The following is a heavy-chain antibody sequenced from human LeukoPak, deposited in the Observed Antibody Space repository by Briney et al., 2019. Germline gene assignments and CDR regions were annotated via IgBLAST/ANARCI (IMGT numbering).Heavy chain of an antibody. Sequence: PGGSLRLSCAASGFTVSVNYMNWVRQAPGKGLEWVSYISSRGSTIYYADSVKGRFTISRDNAKNSLYLQMNSLRAEDTAVYYCAGVLVVLIREGDAFDIWGQGTMVTVSS. V-gene: IGHV3-11*04. J-gene: IGHJ3*02. D-gene: IGHD3-22*01. CDR3: AGVLVVLIREGDAFDI. CDR2: ISSRGSTI. CDR1: GFTVSVNY.